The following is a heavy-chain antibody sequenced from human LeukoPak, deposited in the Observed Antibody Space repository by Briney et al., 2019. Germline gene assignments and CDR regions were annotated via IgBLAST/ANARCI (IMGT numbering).Heavy chain of an antibody. V-gene: IGHV3-23*01. CDR1: GFTFSSYG. CDR2: ISGSGGST. Sequence: PGGSLRLSCAASGFTFSSYGMSWVRQAPGKGLEWVSAISGSGGSTYYADSVKGRFTISRDNSKNTLYLQMNSLRAEDTAVYYCARDPGSSTEYDFWSGYLASYYFDYWGQGTLVTVSS. CDR3: ARDPGSSTEYDFWSGYLASYYFDY. J-gene: IGHJ4*02. D-gene: IGHD3-3*01.